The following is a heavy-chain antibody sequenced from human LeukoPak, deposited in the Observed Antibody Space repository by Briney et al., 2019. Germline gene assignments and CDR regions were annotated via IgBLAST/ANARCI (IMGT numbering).Heavy chain of an antibody. CDR2: IKPDGSEK. Sequence: GGSLRLSCAASGFTFSSYWMSWVRQAPGKGLEWVASIKPDGSEKYYVDSVKGRFTISRDNDKNLLYLQMDSLRVEDTAVYHCATYFDSTGYFEEAYDTWGQGTLVTVSA. CDR1: GFTFSSYW. J-gene: IGHJ4*03. D-gene: IGHD3-22*01. V-gene: IGHV3-7*01. CDR3: ATYFDSTGYFEEAYDT.